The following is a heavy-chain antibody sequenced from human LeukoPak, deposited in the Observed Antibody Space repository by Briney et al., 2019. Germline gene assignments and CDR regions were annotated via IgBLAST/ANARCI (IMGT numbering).Heavy chain of an antibody. CDR1: GGSFSGYY. CDR2: INHSGST. D-gene: IGHD3-10*01. J-gene: IGHJ4*02. V-gene: IGHV4-34*01. CDR3: ARNGDMVRGRTVDY. Sequence: PSETLSLTCAVYGGSFSGYYWSWIRQPPGKGLEWIGEINHSGSTNYNPSLKSRVTISVDTSKNQFSLKLSSVTAADTAVYYCARNGDMVRGRTVDYWGQGTLVTVSS.